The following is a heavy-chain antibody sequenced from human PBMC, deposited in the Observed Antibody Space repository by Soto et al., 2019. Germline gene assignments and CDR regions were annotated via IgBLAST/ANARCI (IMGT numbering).Heavy chain of an antibody. D-gene: IGHD3-22*01. V-gene: IGHV4-31*03. J-gene: IGHJ3*01. CDR2: IYFRGNT. Sequence: QVQLQESGPGLVKPSQTLSLTCSVSGDSISTIDYYWTWIRQHPGKGLEWLGNIYFRGNTYYSPSLESRLTISLDTAKNQFSLKMTAVTAANTAVYYCAREGGSYDSGGYLIRGAFDLRGQGTVVTVSS. CDR1: GDSISTIDYY. CDR3: AREGGSYDSGGYLIRGAFDL.